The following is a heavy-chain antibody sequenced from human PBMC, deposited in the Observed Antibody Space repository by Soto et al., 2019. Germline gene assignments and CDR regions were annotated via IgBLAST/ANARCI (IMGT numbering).Heavy chain of an antibody. CDR1: GSPFSSYA. V-gene: IGHV3-23*01. Sequence: GGSLRLSCVASGSPFSSYAMSWVRQTPGKGLEWVSGISGSGGRTYYADSVKGRFTISRDNSNNTLSLQMHILRVEDTAVYFCAKGGYYSLFDIWGQGTMVTVSS. D-gene: IGHD3-16*01. J-gene: IGHJ3*02. CDR3: AKGGYYSLFDI. CDR2: ISGSGGRT.